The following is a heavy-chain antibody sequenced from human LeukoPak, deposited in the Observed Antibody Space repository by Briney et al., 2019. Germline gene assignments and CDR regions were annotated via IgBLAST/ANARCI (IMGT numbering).Heavy chain of an antibody. CDR1: GFFFTSYW. J-gene: IGHJ3*02. CDR3: ARDGMVRGVIIWDAFDI. CDR2: ISSSSSTI. D-gene: IGHD3-10*01. V-gene: IGHV3-48*02. Sequence: GVLRLSCEASGFFFTSYWMTWVRQAPGKGLEWVSYISSSSSTIYYADSVKGRFTISRDNAKNSLYLQMNSLRDEDTAVYYCARDGMVRGVIIWDAFDIWGQGTMVTVSS.